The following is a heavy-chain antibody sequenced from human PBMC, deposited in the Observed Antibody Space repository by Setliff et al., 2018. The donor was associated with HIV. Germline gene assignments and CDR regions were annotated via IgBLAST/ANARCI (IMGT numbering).Heavy chain of an antibody. CDR2: IYYTGST. J-gene: IGHJ3*01. CDR1: SGSISTYY. V-gene: IGHV4-59*12. Sequence: SETLSLTCTVSSGSISTYYWTWIRQPPGKGLEYIGYIYYTGSTDYNPSLSVDTSKNQFFLKLTSLSAADTAVYYCARDRIEVVVDGPHDVFDVWGRGTTVTVSS. CDR3: ARDRIEVVVDGPHDVFDV. D-gene: IGHD2-15*01.